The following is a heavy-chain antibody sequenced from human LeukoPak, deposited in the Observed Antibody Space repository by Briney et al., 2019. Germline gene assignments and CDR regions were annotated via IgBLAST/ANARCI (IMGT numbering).Heavy chain of an antibody. Sequence: ASGKVSCKASGYTFTGYYMHWVRQAPGQGLEWMGWINPNSGGTNYAQKFQGRVTMTRDTSISTAYMELSRLRSDDTAVYYCARGGDGYNPKDSFDYWGQGTLVTVSS. CDR3: ARGGDGYNPKDSFDY. CDR2: INPNSGGT. CDR1: GYTFTGYY. J-gene: IGHJ4*02. D-gene: IGHD5-24*01. V-gene: IGHV1-2*02.